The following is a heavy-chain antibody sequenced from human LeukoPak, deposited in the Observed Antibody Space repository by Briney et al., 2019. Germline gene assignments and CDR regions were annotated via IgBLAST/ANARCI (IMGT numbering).Heavy chain of an antibody. CDR1: GFTVSSNY. CDR2: IYSGGST. V-gene: IGHV3-53*01. CDR3: AKAPRWTFFDF. D-gene: IGHD3-16*01. J-gene: IGHJ5*01. Sequence: GGSLRLSCAASGFTVSSNYMSWVRQAPGKGLEWVSVIYSGGSTYYADSVKGRFTISRDNSKNTLYLQMNSLRAEDTAVYYCAKAPRWTFFDFWGQGNMVTVSS.